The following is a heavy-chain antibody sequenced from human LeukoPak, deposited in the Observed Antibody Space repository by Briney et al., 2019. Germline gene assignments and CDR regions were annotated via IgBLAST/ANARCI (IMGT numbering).Heavy chain of an antibody. CDR1: DGSIGSYY. J-gene: IGHJ3*02. CDR2: IYYSGST. CDR3: AREVAAAGSDAFDI. V-gene: IGHV4-59*01. Sequence: SETLSLTCTVSDGSIGSYYWSWIRQPPGKGLEWIGYIYYSGSTNYNPSLKSRVTISVDTSKNQFSLKLSSVTAADTAVYYCAREVAAAGSDAFDIWGQGTMVTVSS. D-gene: IGHD6-13*01.